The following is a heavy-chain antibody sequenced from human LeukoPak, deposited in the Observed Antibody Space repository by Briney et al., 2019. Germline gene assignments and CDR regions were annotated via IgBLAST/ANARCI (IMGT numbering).Heavy chain of an antibody. J-gene: IGHJ6*02. V-gene: IGHV1-8*01. CDR3: VRHIKPAGPWDGMDV. CDR1: GYTFTSYD. D-gene: IGHD1-26*01. Sequence: ASVKVSCKASGYTFTSYDINWVRQATGQGLEWMGWMNPNSGNTGYAQKFQGRVTMTRNTSISTAYMELRSLKSDDTAVYYCVRHIKPAGPWDGMDVWGQGTTVIVSS. CDR2: MNPNSGNT.